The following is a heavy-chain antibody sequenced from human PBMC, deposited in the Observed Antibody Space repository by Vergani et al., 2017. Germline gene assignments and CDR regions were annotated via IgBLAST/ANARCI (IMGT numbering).Heavy chain of an antibody. J-gene: IGHJ2*01. V-gene: IGHV4-39*01. CDR1: GDSIISRSYY. Sequence: QMQLRESGPGLVKASETLSLTCTVSGDSIISRSYYWGWIRQPPGRGLEWIGGIYNSGNGDSSSSLKSRVTISADTSKNQFSLRLTSVTAADTAVYYCASGKYYSDSTSHFRGRYFDVWGRGTLVTVPS. D-gene: IGHD3-16*01. CDR2: IYNSGNG. CDR3: ASGKYYSDSTSHFRGRYFDV.